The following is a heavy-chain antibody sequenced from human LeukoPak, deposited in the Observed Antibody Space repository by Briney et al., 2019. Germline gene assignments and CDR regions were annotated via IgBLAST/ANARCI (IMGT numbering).Heavy chain of an antibody. Sequence: HPGGSLSLFCAASGFIFSSSQMSWVRLAPGKWREWVSYISSSGSTIHYADSVKGRFTISRDNAKNSLNLQMNSLGAEDTAVYYCSREDFNYGMDVWGQGTTVTVSS. CDR1: GFIFSSSQ. CDR3: SREDFNYGMDV. J-gene: IGHJ6*02. CDR2: ISSSGSTI. D-gene: IGHD3/OR15-3a*01. V-gene: IGHV3-48*03.